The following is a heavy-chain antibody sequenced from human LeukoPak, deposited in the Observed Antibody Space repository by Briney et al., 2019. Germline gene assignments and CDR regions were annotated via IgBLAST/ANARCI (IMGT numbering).Heavy chain of an antibody. J-gene: IGHJ3*01. CDR2: ISGSSGST. CDR3: AKDVLDAFDV. CDR1: GFTLSSYA. D-gene: IGHD4/OR15-4a*01. Sequence: GGTLRLSCAASGFTLSSYAMSWGREAPGTGLEWASAISGSSGSTYYADSLQGRFTISRENSKNTLYLQSISLRAEDTAVYYCAKDVLDAFDVWSRGTMVTVSS. V-gene: IGHV3-23*01.